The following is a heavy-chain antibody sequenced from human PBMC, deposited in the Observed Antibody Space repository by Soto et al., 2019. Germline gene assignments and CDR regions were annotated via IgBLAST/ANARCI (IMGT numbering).Heavy chain of an antibody. CDR2: INAGNGNR. V-gene: IGHV1-3*01. CDR1: GYTFTSYA. CDR3: ARAPSGYYGMDV. D-gene: IGHD3-10*01. Sequence: QVQLVQSGAEVKKPGASVKVSCKASGYTFTSYAMHWVRQAPGQRLEWMGWINAGNGNRKYSQRFQGRVTITRDTAASTAYMEMSSLRSEETAVYYCARAPSGYYGMDVWGQGTTVTVSS. J-gene: IGHJ6*02.